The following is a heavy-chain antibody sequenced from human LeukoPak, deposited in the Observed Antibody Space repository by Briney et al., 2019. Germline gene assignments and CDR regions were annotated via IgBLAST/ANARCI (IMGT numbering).Heavy chain of an antibody. D-gene: IGHD2-15*01. Sequence: SETLPLTCAVYGGSFSGYYWSWIRQPPGKGLEWIGEINHSGSTNYNPSLKSRVTISVDTSKNQFSLKLSSVTAADTAVYYCARGASDIPFDYWGQGTLVTVSS. J-gene: IGHJ4*02. CDR2: INHSGST. V-gene: IGHV4-34*01. CDR3: ARGASDIPFDY. CDR1: GGSFSGYY.